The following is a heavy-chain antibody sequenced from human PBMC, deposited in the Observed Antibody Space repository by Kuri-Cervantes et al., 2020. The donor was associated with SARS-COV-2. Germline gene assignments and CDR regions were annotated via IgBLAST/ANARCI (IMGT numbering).Heavy chain of an antibody. J-gene: IGHJ5*02. CDR3: ARNPVVVVAATPNNWFDP. CDR2: ISAYNGNT. Sequence: ASVKVSCKASAYTFTSYGISWVRQAPGQGLEWMGWISAYNGNTNYAQKLQGRVTMTTDTSTSTAYMELRSLRSDDTAVYYCARNPVVVVAATPNNWFDPWGQGTLVTVSS. D-gene: IGHD2-15*01. V-gene: IGHV1-18*01. CDR1: AYTFTSYG.